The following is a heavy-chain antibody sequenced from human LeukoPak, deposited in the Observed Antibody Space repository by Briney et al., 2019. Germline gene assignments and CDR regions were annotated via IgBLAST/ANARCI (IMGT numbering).Heavy chain of an antibody. D-gene: IGHD5-18*01. J-gene: IGHJ4*02. CDR1: GFPFSSYA. Sequence: GGSLRLSCAASGFPFSSYAMSWVRQAPGKGLEWFSAISGSGGSTYYADSVKGRFTISRYNSKNTLYLQMNSLRAEDTAVYYCAKDLNPWIQLWYFDYWGQGTLVTVSS. V-gene: IGHV3-23*01. CDR3: AKDLNPWIQLWYFDY. CDR2: ISGSGGST.